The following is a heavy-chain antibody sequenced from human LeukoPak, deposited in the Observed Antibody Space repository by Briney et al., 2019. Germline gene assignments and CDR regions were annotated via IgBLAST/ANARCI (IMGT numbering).Heavy chain of an antibody. Sequence: ASVKVSCKASGYTFTGYYMHWVRQAPGQGLEWMGWINPNSGGTNYAQKFQGRVTMTRDTSISTAYMELSRLRSDDTAVYYCARERPKVRYFDYWGQGTLVTVSS. CDR2: INPNSGGT. CDR1: GYTFTGYY. J-gene: IGHJ4*02. CDR3: ARERPKVRYFDY. V-gene: IGHV1-2*02.